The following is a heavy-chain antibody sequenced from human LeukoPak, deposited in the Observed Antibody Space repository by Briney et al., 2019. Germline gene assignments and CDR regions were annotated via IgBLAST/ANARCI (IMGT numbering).Heavy chain of an antibody. CDR2: INPSGGST. CDR1: GYTFTSYY. D-gene: IGHD5-12*01. Sequence: PGASVKVSCKASGYTFTSYYMHWVRQAPGQGLEWMGIINPSGGSTNYAQKFQGRVTITADKSTSTAYMELSSLRSEDTAVYYCARDISQRGYSGLPIDVWGQGTTVTVSS. CDR3: ARDISQRGYSGLPIDV. V-gene: IGHV1-46*01. J-gene: IGHJ6*02.